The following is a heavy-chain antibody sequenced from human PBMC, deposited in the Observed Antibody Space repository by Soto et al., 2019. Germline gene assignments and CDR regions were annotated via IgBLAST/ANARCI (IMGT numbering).Heavy chain of an antibody. V-gene: IGHV3-23*01. CDR3: AKDPIAARDPHDYYYGMDV. Sequence: GGSLRLSCAASGFTFSSYAMSWVRQAPGKGLEWVSAISGSGGSTYYADSVKGRFTISRDNSKNTLYLQMNSLRAEDTAVYYCAKDPIAARDPHDYYYGMDVWGQGTTVTVSS. CDR1: GFTFSSYA. J-gene: IGHJ6*02. CDR2: ISGSGGST. D-gene: IGHD6-13*01.